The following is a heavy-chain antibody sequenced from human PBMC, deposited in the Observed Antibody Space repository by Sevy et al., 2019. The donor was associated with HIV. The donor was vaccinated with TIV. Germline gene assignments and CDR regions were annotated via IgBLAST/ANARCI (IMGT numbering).Heavy chain of an antibody. CDR1: GGSISGGNYF. D-gene: IGHD1-26*01. CDR3: ARDSGNYPHYFDY. V-gene: IGHV4-61*01. CDR2: IHYSGTT. Sequence: SETLSLTWTVSGGSISGGNYFWSWIRQSPGKGLEWIGYIHYSGTTNYNPSLKRRVTISVDTSKNQFSLKLRSVTAADTAVYYCARDSGNYPHYFDYWGQGTLVTVSS. J-gene: IGHJ4*01.